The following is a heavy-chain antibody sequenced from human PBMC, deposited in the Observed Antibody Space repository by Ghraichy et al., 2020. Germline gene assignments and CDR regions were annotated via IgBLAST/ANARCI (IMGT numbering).Heavy chain of an antibody. J-gene: IGHJ6*03. CDR1: GYSFTSYW. CDR2: IDPSDSYT. CDR3: ARRYYYYYYMDV. Sequence: GESPNISCKGSGYSFTSYWISWVRQMPGKGLEWMGRIDPSDSYTNYSPSFQGHVTISADKSISTAYLQWSSLKASDTAMYYCARRYYYYYYMDVWGKGTTVTVSS. V-gene: IGHV5-10-1*01.